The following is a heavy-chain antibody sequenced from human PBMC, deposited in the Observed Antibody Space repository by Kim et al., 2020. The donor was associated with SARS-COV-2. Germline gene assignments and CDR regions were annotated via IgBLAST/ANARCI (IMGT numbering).Heavy chain of an antibody. CDR2: ISSSSSYT. Sequence: GGSLRLSCAASGFTFSDYYMSWIRQAPGKGLEWVSYISSSSSYTNYADSVKGRFTISRDNAKNSLYLQMNSLRAEDTAVYYCARGEYYDFWSGYYPAFDLWGRGTLVNVSS. J-gene: IGHJ2*01. CDR1: GFTFSDYY. V-gene: IGHV3-11*03. CDR3: ARGEYYDFWSGYYPAFDL. D-gene: IGHD3-3*01.